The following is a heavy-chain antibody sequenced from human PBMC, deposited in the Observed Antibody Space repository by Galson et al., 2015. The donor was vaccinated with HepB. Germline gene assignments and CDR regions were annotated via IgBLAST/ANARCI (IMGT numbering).Heavy chain of an antibody. CDR1: GLTFSSYN. Sequence: SLRLSCAASGLTFSSYNMHWVRQAPGKGLEWVSSISSNINIFYADSVKGRFTISRDNAKNSLFLQMSSRRVEDTAVYYCARSFGTSYYWEAYWGQGTLVTGSS. V-gene: IGHV3-21*01. CDR2: ISSNINI. CDR3: ARSFGTSYYWEAY. D-gene: IGHD3/OR15-3a*01. J-gene: IGHJ4*02.